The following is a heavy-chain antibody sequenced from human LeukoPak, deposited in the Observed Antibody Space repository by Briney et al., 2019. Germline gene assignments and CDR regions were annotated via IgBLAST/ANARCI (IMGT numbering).Heavy chain of an antibody. CDR1: GYSFTRYW. J-gene: IGHJ4*02. D-gene: IGHD3-22*01. Sequence: GESLKISCKGSGYSFTRYWIGWVRQMPGKGLEWMGIIYPGDSDTRYSPSFQGQVTISADKSISTAYLQWSSLKAPDTAMYYCARHYDSSGYYYWGQGTLVTVSS. CDR3: ARHYDSSGYYY. V-gene: IGHV5-51*01. CDR2: IYPGDSDT.